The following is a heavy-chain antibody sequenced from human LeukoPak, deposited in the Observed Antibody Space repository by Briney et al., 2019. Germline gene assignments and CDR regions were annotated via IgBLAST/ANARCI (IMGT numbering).Heavy chain of an antibody. Sequence: GGSLRLSCAASGFTFSSYSMNWVRQAPGKGLEWVSSISSSSSNIYYADSVKGRFTISRDNAKNSLYLQMNSLRVEDTAVYYCAKGGGYEAQYYYYYLDVWGKGTTVTISS. D-gene: IGHD5-12*01. J-gene: IGHJ6*03. V-gene: IGHV3-21*01. CDR3: AKGGGYEAQYYYYYLDV. CDR1: GFTFSSYS. CDR2: ISSSSSNI.